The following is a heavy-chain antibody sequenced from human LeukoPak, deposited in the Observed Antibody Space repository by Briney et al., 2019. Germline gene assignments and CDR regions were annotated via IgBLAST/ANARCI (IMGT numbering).Heavy chain of an antibody. V-gene: IGHV4-39*01. J-gene: IGHJ4*02. CDR1: GGSISSSSYY. CDR3: ARSGCSGGSCFYYLDY. Sequence: SETLSLTCTVSGGSISSSSYYWGWIRQPLGKGLEWIGSIYYSGSSYYNPSLKSRVTISVDTSRNQFSLKLRSVTAADTAVYYCARSGCSGGSCFYYLDYWGQGTLVTVSS. D-gene: IGHD2-15*01. CDR2: IYYSGSS.